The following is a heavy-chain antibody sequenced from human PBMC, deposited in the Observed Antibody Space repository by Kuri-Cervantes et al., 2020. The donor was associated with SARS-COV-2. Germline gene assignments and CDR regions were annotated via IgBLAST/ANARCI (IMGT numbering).Heavy chain of an antibody. CDR1: GFTFSNAW. CDR3: ARDAPYYYGSGSYYYFDY. CDR2: ISGSGGST. J-gene: IGHJ4*02. Sequence: GESLKISCAASGFTFSNAWMSWVRQAPGKGLEWVSAISGSGGSTYYADSVKGRFTISRDNSKNTLYLQMNSLRAEDTAVYYCARDAPYYYGSGSYYYFDYWGQGTLVTVSS. V-gene: IGHV3-23*01. D-gene: IGHD3-10*01.